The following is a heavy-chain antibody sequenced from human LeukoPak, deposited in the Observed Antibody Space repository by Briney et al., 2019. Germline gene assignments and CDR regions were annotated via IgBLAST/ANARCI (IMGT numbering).Heavy chain of an antibody. D-gene: IGHD3-3*01. J-gene: IGHJ3*02. CDR2: ISWNSGSI. Sequence: GGSLRLSCSASGFTFDDYAMHWVRQAPGKGLEWVSGISWNSGSIGYADSVKGRFTISRDNAKNTLYLQMNSLRAEDTAVYYCARGDDFWSGYSLYDAFDIWGQGTMVTVSS. V-gene: IGHV3-9*01. CDR3: ARGDDFWSGYSLYDAFDI. CDR1: GFTFDDYA.